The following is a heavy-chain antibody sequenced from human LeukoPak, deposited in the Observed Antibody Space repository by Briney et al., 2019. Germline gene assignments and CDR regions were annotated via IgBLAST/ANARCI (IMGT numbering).Heavy chain of an antibody. J-gene: IGHJ4*02. Sequence: ASVKVSCKASGGTFSSYAISWVRQAPGQGLEWMGRIIPILGIANYAQKFQGRVTITAEKSTSTPYMHLSSLRSEDTAVYYCARSKPTLFEPGDYWGQGTLVTVSP. CDR1: GGTFSSYA. CDR3: ARSKPTLFEPGDY. V-gene: IGHV1-69*04. CDR2: IIPILGIA. D-gene: IGHD2-21*01.